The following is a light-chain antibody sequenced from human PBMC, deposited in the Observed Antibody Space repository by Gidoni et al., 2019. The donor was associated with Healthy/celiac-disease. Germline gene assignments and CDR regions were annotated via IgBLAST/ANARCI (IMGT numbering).Light chain of an antibody. J-gene: IGLJ2*01. Sequence: SYELTQPPSVSVSPGQTASITCSGDTLGDKYACWYQQKPGQSPVLVIYQDSKRPPGIPERFSGSNSGNTATLTLSGTQAMDEADYYCQAWDSSTAYVVFGGGTKLTVL. CDR2: QDS. CDR3: QAWDSSTAYVV. CDR1: TLGDKY. V-gene: IGLV3-1*01.